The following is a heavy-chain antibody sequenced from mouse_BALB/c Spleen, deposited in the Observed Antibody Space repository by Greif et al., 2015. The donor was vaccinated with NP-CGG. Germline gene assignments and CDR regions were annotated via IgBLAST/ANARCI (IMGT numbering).Heavy chain of an antibody. J-gene: IGHJ4*01. V-gene: IGHV1-84*02. CDR1: GYTFTDYY. CDR2: IYPGSGNT. CDR3: ARRTGTEAMDY. Sequence: VQLQQSGPEPVKPGASVKISCKASGYTFTDYYINWVKQKPGQGLEWIGWIYPGSGNTKYNEKFKGKATLTVDTSSSTVYMQLSSLTSEDTAVYFCARRTGTEAMDYWGQGTSVTASS. D-gene: IGHD4-1*01.